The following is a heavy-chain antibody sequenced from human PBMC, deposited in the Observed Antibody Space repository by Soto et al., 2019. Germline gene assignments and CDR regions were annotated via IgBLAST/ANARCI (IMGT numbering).Heavy chain of an antibody. CDR1: GGSFRCYF. D-gene: IGHD6-19*01. J-gene: IGHJ3*01. V-gene: IGHV4-34*01. CDR2: VNHNGRN. CDR3: ARGGSSDWQVAFDF. Sequence: SETLSLTCDVYGGSFRCYFWNWIRQSPGKGLEWVGKVNHNGRNNYNPSLKSRVTISLDMSKKQISLKLTSVTAADTAVYYCARGGSSDWQVAFDFWGQGTMVTVSS.